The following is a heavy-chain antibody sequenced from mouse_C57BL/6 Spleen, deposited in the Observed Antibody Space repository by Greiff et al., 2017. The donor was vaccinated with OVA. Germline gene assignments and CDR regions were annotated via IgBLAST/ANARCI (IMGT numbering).Heavy chain of an antibody. CDR2: IDPSDSYT. V-gene: IGHV1-50*01. CDR3: ARSNWDNFDY. J-gene: IGHJ2*01. Sequence: VQLQQSGAELVKPGASVKLSCKASGYTFTSYWMQWVKQRPGQGLEWIGEIDPSDSYTNYNQKFKGKATLTVDTSSSTAYMQLSSLTSEDSAVYYCARSNWDNFDYWGQGTTLTVSS. CDR1: GYTFTSYW. D-gene: IGHD4-1*01.